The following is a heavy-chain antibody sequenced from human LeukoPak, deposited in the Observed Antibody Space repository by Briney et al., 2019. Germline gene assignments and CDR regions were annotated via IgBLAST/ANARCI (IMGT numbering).Heavy chain of an antibody. CDR2: ISGSGGST. CDR3: AKAYPVEYWSPFDY. D-gene: IGHD2-8*02. CDR1: GFTFSSYA. Sequence: QTGGSLRLSCAASGFTFSSYAMSWVRQAPGKGLEWVSAISGSGGSTYYADSVKGRFTISRDNSKKTLYLQMNSLRAQDTAVYYCAKAYPVEYWSPFDYWGQGMLVTVSS. V-gene: IGHV3-23*01. J-gene: IGHJ4*02.